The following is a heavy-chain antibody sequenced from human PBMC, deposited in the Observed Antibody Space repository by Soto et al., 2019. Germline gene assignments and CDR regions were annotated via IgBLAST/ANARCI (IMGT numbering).Heavy chain of an antibody. Sequence: EVQLVESGGGLVQPGGSLRLSCAASGFTVSNNYMNWSRLAPGKGLEWVSLIYSGGGTYYADSVKGRFTISRDNSKNTLYLQMNSLRAEDTAVYYCARNGWGMATVGMWGPGTLVTVSS. CDR2: IYSGGGT. V-gene: IGHV3-53*01. CDR3: ARNGWGMATVGM. D-gene: IGHD4-4*01. CDR1: GFTVSNNY. J-gene: IGHJ4*02.